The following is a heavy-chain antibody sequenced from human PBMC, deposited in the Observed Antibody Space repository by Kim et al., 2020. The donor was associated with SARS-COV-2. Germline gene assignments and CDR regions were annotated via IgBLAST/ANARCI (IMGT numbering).Heavy chain of an antibody. CDR2: ISSGSSHI. V-gene: IGHV3-21*01. Sequence: GGSLRLSCAASGFTFSSYTMNWVRQAPGKGLEWVSSISSGSSHIYYADSLKGRFTISRDNAKNSLYLQMDSLRAEDTAVYYCARDTPNYPSYTSSCDYWGQGTLVTVSS. CDR1: GFTFSSYT. D-gene: IGHD6-13*01. J-gene: IGHJ4*02. CDR3: ARDTPNYPSYTSSCDY.